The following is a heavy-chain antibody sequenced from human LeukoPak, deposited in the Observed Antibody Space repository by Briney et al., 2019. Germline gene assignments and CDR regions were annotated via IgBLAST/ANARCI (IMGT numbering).Heavy chain of an antibody. V-gene: IGHV3-21*01. CDR2: ISSSSSYI. CDR3: ARDRAPDIVATITLIWDY. Sequence: PGGSLRLSCAASGFTFSSYSMNWVRQAPGKGLEWVSSISSSSSYIYYADSVKGRFTISRDNAKNSLYLQMNSLRAEDTAVYYCARDRAPDIVATITLIWDYWGQGTLVTVSS. J-gene: IGHJ4*02. D-gene: IGHD5-12*01. CDR1: GFTFSSYS.